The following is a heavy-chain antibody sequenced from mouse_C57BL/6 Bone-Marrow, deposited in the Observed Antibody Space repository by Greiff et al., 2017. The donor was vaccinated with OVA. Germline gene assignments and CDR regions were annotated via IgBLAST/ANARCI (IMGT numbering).Heavy chain of an antibody. D-gene: IGHD1-1*01. CDR1: GFDIKDDY. V-gene: IGHV14-4*01. CDR2: IDPENGDT. Sequence: EVQLQQSGAELVRPGASVKLSCTASGFDIKDDYMHWVKQRPEQGLEWIGWIDPENGDTEYASKFQGKATITADTSSNTAYLQLSSLTSEDTAVYDCTTCYYYGSSYAWFAYWGQGTLVTVSA. CDR3: TTCYYYGSSYAWFAY. J-gene: IGHJ3*01.